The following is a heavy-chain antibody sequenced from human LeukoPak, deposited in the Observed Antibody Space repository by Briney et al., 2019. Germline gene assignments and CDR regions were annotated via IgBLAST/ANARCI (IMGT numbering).Heavy chain of an antibody. CDR2: IYYSGST. Sequence: PSETLSLTCTVSGGSISSYYWGWIRQPPGKGLEWIGSIYYSGSTYYNPSLKSRVTISVDTSKNQFSLKLSSVTAADTAVYYCARSGSTQLWYMDVWGKGTTVTVSS. CDR3: ARSGSTQLWYMDV. D-gene: IGHD5-18*01. V-gene: IGHV4-39*07. J-gene: IGHJ6*03. CDR1: GGSISSYY.